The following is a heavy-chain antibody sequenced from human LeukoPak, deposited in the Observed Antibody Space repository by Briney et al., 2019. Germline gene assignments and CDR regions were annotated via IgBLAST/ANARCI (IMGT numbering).Heavy chain of an antibody. CDR3: ARGILRPGPLFDP. CDR1: GYSISSGYY. CDR2: IYHSGST. D-gene: IGHD2/OR15-2a*01. V-gene: IGHV4-38-2*02. Sequence: SETLSLTCTVSGYSISSGYYWGWIRQPPGKGLEWIGYIYHSGSTYYNPSLKSRVTISVDRSKNQFSLKLSSVTAADTAVYYCARGILRPGPLFDPWGQGTLVTVSS. J-gene: IGHJ5*02.